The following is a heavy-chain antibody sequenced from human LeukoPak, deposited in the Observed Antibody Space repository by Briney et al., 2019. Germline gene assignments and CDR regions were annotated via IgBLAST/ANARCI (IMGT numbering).Heavy chain of an antibody. CDR1: EYSLYQLS. D-gene: IGHD2-8*01. CDR2: SD. V-gene: IGHV1-24*01. J-gene: IGHJ6*02. CDR3: ATILYGYGMDV. Sequence: ASVKVSCEVIEYSLYQLSIYCGRQAPGKGLERMGSSDLYAQKTQARVTMTEDKSTDTAYMELSNLRSEDTAVYYCATILYGYGMDVWGQGTTVTVSS.